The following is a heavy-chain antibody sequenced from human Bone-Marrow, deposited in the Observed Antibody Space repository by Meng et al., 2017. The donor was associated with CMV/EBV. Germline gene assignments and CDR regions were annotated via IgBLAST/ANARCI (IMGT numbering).Heavy chain of an antibody. V-gene: IGHV4-39*07. D-gene: IGHD2-2*01. CDR1: GGSISSSSYY. J-gene: IGHJ5*02. CDR2: IYYSGST. Sequence: SETLSLTCTVSGGSISSSSYYWAWIRQPPGKGLEWIGNIYYSGSTYYNPSLKSRVTISVDTSKNQFSLKLSSVTAADTAVYYCSTYHCSSTTCYIPWGHGTLVTVSS. CDR3: STYHCSSTTCYIP.